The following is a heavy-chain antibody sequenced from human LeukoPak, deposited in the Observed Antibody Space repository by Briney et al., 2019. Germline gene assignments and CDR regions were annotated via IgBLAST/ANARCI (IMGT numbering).Heavy chain of an antibody. J-gene: IGHJ4*02. Sequence: PGGSLRLSCAASGFTFSSYAMSWVRQAPRKGLEWVSAISGSGGSTYYADSVKGRFTISRDNSKNTLYLQMNSLRAEDTAVYYCAKGRGRVLTGYFDYWGQGTLVTVSS. CDR3: AKGRGRVLTGYFDY. CDR1: GFTFSSYA. V-gene: IGHV3-23*01. D-gene: IGHD3-9*01. CDR2: ISGSGGST.